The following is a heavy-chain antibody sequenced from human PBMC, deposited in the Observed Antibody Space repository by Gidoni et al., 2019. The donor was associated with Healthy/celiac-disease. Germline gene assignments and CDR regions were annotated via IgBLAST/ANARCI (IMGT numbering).Heavy chain of an antibody. CDR1: GFTFSSYG. J-gene: IGHJ4*02. D-gene: IGHD1-26*01. CDR3: AKSKGWELLRGVLDY. Sequence: QVQLVESGGGVVQPGRPLRLPCAASGFTFSSYGMHWVRQAPGKGLAWVAVISYDGSNKYYADSVKGRFTISRDNSKNTLYLQMNSLRAEDTAVYYCAKSKGWELLRGVLDYWGQGTLVTVSS. CDR2: ISYDGSNK. V-gene: IGHV3-30*18.